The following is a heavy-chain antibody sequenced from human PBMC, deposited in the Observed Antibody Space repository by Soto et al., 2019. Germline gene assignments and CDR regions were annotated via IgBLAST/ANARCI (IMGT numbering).Heavy chain of an antibody. V-gene: IGHV4-61*01. CDR1: GGSVSSGSYY. CDR2: IYYSGST. Sequence: SETLSLTCTVSGGSVSSGSYYWSWIRQPPGKGLEWIGYIYYSGSTNYNPSLKSRVTISVDTSKNQFSLKLSSVTAADTAVYYCARAYDFPSHFDYWGRGTLVTVSS. J-gene: IGHJ4*02. D-gene: IGHD3-3*01. CDR3: ARAYDFPSHFDY.